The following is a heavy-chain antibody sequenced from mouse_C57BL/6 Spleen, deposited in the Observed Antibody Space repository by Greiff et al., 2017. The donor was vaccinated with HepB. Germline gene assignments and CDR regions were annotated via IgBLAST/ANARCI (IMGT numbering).Heavy chain of an antibody. CDR2: IRSKSNNYAT. D-gene: IGHD3-2*02. V-gene: IGHV10-1*01. Sequence: EPGGGLVQPKGSLKLSCAASGFSFNTYAMNWVRQAPGKGLEWVARIRSKSNNYATYYADSVKDRFTISRDDSESMLYLQMNNLKTEDTAMYYCVRQKATGAMDYWGQGTSVTVSS. CDR1: GFSFNTYA. J-gene: IGHJ4*01. CDR3: VRQKATGAMDY.